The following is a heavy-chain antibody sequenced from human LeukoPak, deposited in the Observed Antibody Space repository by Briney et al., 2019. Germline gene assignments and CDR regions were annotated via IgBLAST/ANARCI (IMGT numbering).Heavy chain of an antibody. D-gene: IGHD3-3*01. CDR1: GFTFDDYA. CDR2: ISWNSGSI. CDR3: AKGSGSYGQDLYS. Sequence: GGSLRLSCAASGFTFDDYAMHWVRQAPGKGLEWVSGISWNSGSIGYADSVKGRFTISRDNAKNSLYLQMNSLRAEDTAVYYCAKGSGSYGQDLYSWGQGTLVTVAS. J-gene: IGHJ4*02. V-gene: IGHV3-9*01.